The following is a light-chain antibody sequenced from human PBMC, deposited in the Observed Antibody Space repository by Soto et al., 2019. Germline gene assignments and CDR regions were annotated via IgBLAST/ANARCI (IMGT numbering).Light chain of an antibody. CDR3: HQRSKWPPA. CDR1: QRVSTY. Sequence: EIVWTQSPATLSFSPGDRATLSCRARQRVSTYLAWYPQKPGQAPRLLIYDASTRATGIPARFSGSGSGTDFALTISSLEPEDSAVYYCHQRSKWPPAFGRGTKVQIK. CDR2: DAS. V-gene: IGKV3-11*01. J-gene: IGKJ1*01.